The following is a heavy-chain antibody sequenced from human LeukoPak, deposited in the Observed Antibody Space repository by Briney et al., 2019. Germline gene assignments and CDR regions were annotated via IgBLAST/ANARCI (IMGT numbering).Heavy chain of an antibody. D-gene: IGHD6-19*01. CDR3: ARGRWGIAVAAYDY. J-gene: IGHJ4*02. CDR2: MNPNSGNT. Sequence: GASVKVSCKASGYTFTSYAINWVRQATGQGLEWMGWMNPNSGNTGYAQKFQGRVTITRNTSISTAYMELSSLRSEDTAVYYCARGRWGIAVAAYDYWGQGTLVTVSS. CDR1: GYTFTSYA. V-gene: IGHV1-8*03.